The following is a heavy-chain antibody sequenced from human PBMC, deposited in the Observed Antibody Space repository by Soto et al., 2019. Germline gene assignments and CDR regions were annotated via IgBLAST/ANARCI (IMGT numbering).Heavy chain of an antibody. CDR3: ARSIGRAAAGKSGGMDV. J-gene: IGHJ6*02. D-gene: IGHD6-13*01. V-gene: IGHV4-31*03. Sequence: QVQLRESGPGLVQASQTLSLVCTVSGGSVSSGSNYWSWIRQRPQGGLEWLGYISYSGTTYYNPSLKSRVTISEDTSKNQLSLNLKSVTAAETAVYYCARSIGRAAAGKSGGMDVWGQGTTVT. CDR1: GGSVSSGSNY. CDR2: ISYSGTT.